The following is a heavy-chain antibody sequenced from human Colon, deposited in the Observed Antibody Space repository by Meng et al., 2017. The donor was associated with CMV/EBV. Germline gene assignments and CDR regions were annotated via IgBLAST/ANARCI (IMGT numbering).Heavy chain of an antibody. CDR3: ARERFGRGEGIDF. CDR1: GFTFSTYA. J-gene: IGHJ4*02. V-gene: IGHV3-33*01. CDR2: IWSDGTTK. D-gene: IGHD3-16*01. Sequence: GGSLRLSCEASGFTFSTYAMHWVRQAPGKGLEWVAVIWSDGTTKYYVDSVQGRFTISRDNSNNTLYLQIDSLRGEDTAVYYCARERFGRGEGIDFWGQGTLVTVSS.